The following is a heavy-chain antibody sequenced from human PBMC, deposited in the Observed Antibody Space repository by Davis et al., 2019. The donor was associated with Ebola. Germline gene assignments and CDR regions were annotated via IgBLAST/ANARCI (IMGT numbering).Heavy chain of an antibody. D-gene: IGHD6-13*01. CDR1: GGTFSSYA. V-gene: IGHV1-69*06. Sequence: AASVKVSCKASGGTFSSYAISWVRQAPGQGLEWMGGIIPIFGTANYAQKFQGRVTITADKSTSTAYMELSSLRSEDTAVYYCAEEVYSRLSHVRGYYYGMDVWGQGTMVTVSS. CDR3: AEEVYSRLSHVRGYYYGMDV. J-gene: IGHJ6*02. CDR2: IIPIFGTA.